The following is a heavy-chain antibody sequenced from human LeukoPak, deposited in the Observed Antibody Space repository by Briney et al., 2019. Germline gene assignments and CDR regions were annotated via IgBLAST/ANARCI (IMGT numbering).Heavy chain of an antibody. CDR1: GFTFNNYG. Sequence: GGSLRLSCAASGFTFNNYGMHWVRQAPDKGLEWVAVISYDGRNKHYPDSVKGRFTIPRDHSKNTLFLQMNSLRADDTAVYYCAKTGGPWDWGQGTLVTVSS. J-gene: IGHJ4*02. D-gene: IGHD7-27*01. CDR2: ISYDGRNK. V-gene: IGHV3-30*18. CDR3: AKTGGPWD.